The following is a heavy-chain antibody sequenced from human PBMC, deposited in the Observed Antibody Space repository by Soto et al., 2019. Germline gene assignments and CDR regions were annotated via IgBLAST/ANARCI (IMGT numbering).Heavy chain of an antibody. CDR2: INHSGST. J-gene: IGHJ6*02. V-gene: IGHV4-34*01. Sequence: PSETLSLTCAVYGGSFIGYYWSWIRQPPGKGLEWIGEINHSGSTNYNPSLKSRVTISVDMSKNQFSLKLSSVTAADTAVYYCARGHYYDSSGYYYFGFYYYYYGMDVWGQGTTVTVSS. CDR1: GGSFIGYY. CDR3: ARGHYYDSSGYYYFGFYYYYYGMDV. D-gene: IGHD3-22*01.